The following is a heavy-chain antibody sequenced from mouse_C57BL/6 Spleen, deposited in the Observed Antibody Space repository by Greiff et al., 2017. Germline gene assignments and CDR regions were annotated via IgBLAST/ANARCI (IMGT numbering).Heavy chain of an antibody. CDR1: GFSLTSYG. CDR3: ARNYGNYERVFFDY. D-gene: IGHD2-1*01. CDR2: IWSGGST. Sequence: QVQLQQSGPGLVQPSQSLSIPCTVSGFSLTSYGVHWVRQSPGKGLEWLGVIWSGGSTDYNAAFISRLSISKDNSKSPVFFKMNSLQADDTAIYYCARNYGNYERVFFDYWGQGTTLTVSS. V-gene: IGHV2-2*01. J-gene: IGHJ2*01.